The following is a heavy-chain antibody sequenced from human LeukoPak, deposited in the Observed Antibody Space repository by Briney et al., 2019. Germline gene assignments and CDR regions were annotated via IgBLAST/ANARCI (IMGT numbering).Heavy chain of an antibody. CDR2: MNPNSGNT. Sequence: GASVKVSCKASGYTFTSYDINWVRQATGQGLEWMGWMNPNSGNTGYARKFQGRVTMTRNTSISTAYMELSSLRSEDTAVYYCARGRPYYYDSSGYSDYWGQGTLVTVSS. CDR3: ARGRPYYYDSSGYSDY. D-gene: IGHD3-22*01. CDR1: GYTFTSYD. V-gene: IGHV1-8*01. J-gene: IGHJ4*02.